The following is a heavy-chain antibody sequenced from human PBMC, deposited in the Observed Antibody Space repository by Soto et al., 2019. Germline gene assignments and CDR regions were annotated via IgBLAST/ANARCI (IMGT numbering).Heavy chain of an antibody. V-gene: IGHV3-23*01. Sequence: EVQLLESGGGLVQPGGSLRLSCAASGFTFSSYAMSWVRQAPGKGLEWVSAISGSGGSTYYADSVKGRFTISRDNSKNTLYLQMNCLRAEYTAVYYCAKDPEQSNYYYYGMDVWGQGTTVTVSS. CDR1: GFTFSSYA. CDR3: AKDPEQSNYYYYGMDV. CDR2: ISGSGGST. J-gene: IGHJ6*02.